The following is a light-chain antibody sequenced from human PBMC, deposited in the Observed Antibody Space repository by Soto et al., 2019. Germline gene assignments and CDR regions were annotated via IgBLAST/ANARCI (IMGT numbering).Light chain of an antibody. CDR2: KAS. CDR3: QQYNTYSRT. J-gene: IGKJ1*01. Sequence: DIQMTQSPSTLSASLGDRVTVTCRASQSISTSLAWYQQKPGKAPKLLIYKASSLESGVPSRFSGSGSGTEFTLTISSLQPDDFATYYCQQYNTYSRTFGQGTKVDI. V-gene: IGKV1-5*03. CDR1: QSISTS.